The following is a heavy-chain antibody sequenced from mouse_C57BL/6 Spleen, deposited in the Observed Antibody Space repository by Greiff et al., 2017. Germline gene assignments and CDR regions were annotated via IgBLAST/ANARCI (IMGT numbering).Heavy chain of an antibody. V-gene: IGHV1-15*01. CDR2: IDPETGGT. J-gene: IGHJ4*01. CDR3: TRWRIHYAMDY. Sequence: VKLQQSGAELVRPGASVTLSCKASGYTFTDYEMHWVKQTPVHGLEWIGAIDPETGGTAYNQKFKGKVILTADKSSSTAYMELRSLTSEDSAVYYCTRWRIHYAMDYWGQGTSVTVSS. CDR1: GYTFTDYE.